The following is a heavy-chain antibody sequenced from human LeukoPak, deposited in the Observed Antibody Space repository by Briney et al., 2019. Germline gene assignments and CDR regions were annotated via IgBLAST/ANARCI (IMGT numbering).Heavy chain of an antibody. J-gene: IGHJ4*02. Sequence: GASVKVSCKASGYTFTSYGISWVRQAPGQGLEWMGWISAYNGNTNYAQKLQGRVTMTTDTSTSTAYMELRSLRSDDTAVYYCARDPDYYGSGSYKRVVYFDYWGQGTLVTVSS. V-gene: IGHV1-18*01. CDR1: GYTFTSYG. CDR2: ISAYNGNT. D-gene: IGHD3-10*01. CDR3: ARDPDYYGSGSYKRVVYFDY.